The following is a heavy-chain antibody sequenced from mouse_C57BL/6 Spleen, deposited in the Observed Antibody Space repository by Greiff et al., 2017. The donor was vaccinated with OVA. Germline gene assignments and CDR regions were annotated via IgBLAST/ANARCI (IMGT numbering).Heavy chain of an antibody. D-gene: IGHD2-4*01. CDR1: GYTFTDYE. CDR2: IDPETGGT. V-gene: IGHV1-15*01. J-gene: IGHJ1*03. Sequence: QVQLQQSGAELVRPGASVTLSCKASGYTFTDYEMHWVKQTPVHGLEWIGAIDPETGGTAYNQKFKGKAILTADKSSSTAYMELRSLTSEDSAVYYCTRGDYYDYDKRDWYFDVWGTGTTVTVSS. CDR3: TRGDYYDYDKRDWYFDV.